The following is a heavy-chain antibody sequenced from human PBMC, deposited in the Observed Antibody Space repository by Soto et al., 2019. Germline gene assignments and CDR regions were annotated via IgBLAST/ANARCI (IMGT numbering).Heavy chain of an antibody. Sequence: QLQLQESGSGLVKPSQTLSLTCAVSGGSISSGGYSWSWIRQPPGKGLEWIGYIYHSGSTYYNPSLKSRVTISVDRSKNQFSLKLSSVIAADTAVYYCARGQLYGGAYYFDYWGQGTLVTVSS. V-gene: IGHV4-30-2*01. J-gene: IGHJ4*02. CDR2: IYHSGST. D-gene: IGHD3-16*02. CDR1: GGSISSGGYS. CDR3: ARGQLYGGAYYFDY.